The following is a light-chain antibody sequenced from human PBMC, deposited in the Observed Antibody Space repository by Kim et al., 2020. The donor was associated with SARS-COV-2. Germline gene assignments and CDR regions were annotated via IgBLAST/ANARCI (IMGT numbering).Light chain of an antibody. J-gene: IGLJ3*02. CDR1: SGHNSYG. CDR3: QTWGTGIGV. Sequence: ASVNLNCTLSSGHNSYGIAWNQQQPEKGPRYLMKVNSDGSHPKGDGIPDRFSGSSSGAERYLPISSLQSEDEADYYCQTWGTGIGVFGGGTKLTVL. CDR2: VNSDGSH. V-gene: IGLV4-69*01.